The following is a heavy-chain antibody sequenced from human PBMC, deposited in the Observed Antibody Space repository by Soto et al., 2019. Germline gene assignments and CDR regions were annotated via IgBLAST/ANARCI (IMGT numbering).Heavy chain of an antibody. CDR2: IYYSGST. Sequence: QVQLQESGPGLVKPSQTLSLTCTVSGGSISSGGYFWSWIRQHPGKGLEWIGFIYYSGSTYYYPSLKSRVTISVDTSKNLFSLKLSSVTAADTAVYYCAREGAAPYYYYGMDVWGQGTTVTVSS. J-gene: IGHJ6*02. V-gene: IGHV4-31*03. CDR1: GGSISSGGYF. D-gene: IGHD6-6*01. CDR3: AREGAAPYYYYGMDV.